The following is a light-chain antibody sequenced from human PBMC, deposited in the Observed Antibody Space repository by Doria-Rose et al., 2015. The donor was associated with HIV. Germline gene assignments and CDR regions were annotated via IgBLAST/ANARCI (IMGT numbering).Light chain of an antibody. CDR1: QSFSSTY. V-gene: IGKV3-20*01. CDR3: HQYGISWT. CDR2: DGS. J-gene: IGKJ1*01. Sequence: EIVLTQSPGTLSLSPGVRATLSCRASQSFSSTYLAWYRQRPGQAPSLLIYDGSTRATGIPDRFSASGSETDFTLTINRLEPEDFALYYCHQYGISWTFGQGTKVEI.